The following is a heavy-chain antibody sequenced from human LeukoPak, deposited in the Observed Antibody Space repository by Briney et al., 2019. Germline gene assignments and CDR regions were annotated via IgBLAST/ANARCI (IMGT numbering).Heavy chain of an antibody. D-gene: IGHD5-18*01. CDR2: TYYRSKWNT. CDR3: ARGCYSSFDY. V-gene: IGHV6-1*01. J-gene: IGHJ4*02. Sequence: SQTLSLTCAISGDSLSNNNVAWNWIRQAPSRGLEWLGRTYYRSKWNTDYAVSVKSRITINSDTSKNQFSLQLNSVTHEDTAVYYCARGCYSSFDYWDQGTLVTVSS. CDR1: GDSLSNNNVA.